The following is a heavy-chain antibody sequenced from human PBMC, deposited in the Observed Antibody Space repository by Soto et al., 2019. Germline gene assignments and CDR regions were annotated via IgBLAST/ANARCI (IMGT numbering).Heavy chain of an antibody. Sequence: SETLSLTCAVYGGSFSGYYWSWIRQPPGKGLEWIGEINHSGSTNYNPSLKSRVTISVDTSKNQFSLKLSSVTAADTAVYYCARGLKKDGDYDGPDDYWGQGTLVTVSS. CDR3: ARGLKKDGDYDGPDDY. CDR2: INHSGST. CDR1: GGSFSGYY. D-gene: IGHD4-17*01. J-gene: IGHJ4*02. V-gene: IGHV4-34*01.